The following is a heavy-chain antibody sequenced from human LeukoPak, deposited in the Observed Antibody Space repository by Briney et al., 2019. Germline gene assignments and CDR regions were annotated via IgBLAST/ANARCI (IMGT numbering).Heavy chain of an antibody. J-gene: IGHJ4*02. CDR1: GYSFTSYW. CDR3: ARQPRAHDISGRYFPLDY. D-gene: IGHD2/OR15-2a*01. CDR2: IYPGDSDT. V-gene: IGHV5-51*01. Sequence: GESLKISCKGSGYSFTSYWIGWVRQMPGKGLEWMGIIYPGDSDTRYSPSFQGQVTISADKSISTAYLQWSSLKASDTAMYYCARQPRAHDISGRYFPLDYWGQGTLVTVSS.